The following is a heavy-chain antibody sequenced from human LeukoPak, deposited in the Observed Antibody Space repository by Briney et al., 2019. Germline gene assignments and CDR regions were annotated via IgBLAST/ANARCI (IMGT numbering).Heavy chain of an antibody. V-gene: IGHV5-51*01. Sequence: KYGESLKISCKGSGYSFTSYWIGWVRQMPGKGLEWMGIIYPGDSDTRYSPSFQGQVTISADKSISTAYLQWSSLKASDTAMYYCARFTHYYDSSAQPRSGAFDIWGQGTMVTASS. J-gene: IGHJ3*02. CDR1: GYSFTSYW. CDR3: ARFTHYYDSSAQPRSGAFDI. D-gene: IGHD3-22*01. CDR2: IYPGDSDT.